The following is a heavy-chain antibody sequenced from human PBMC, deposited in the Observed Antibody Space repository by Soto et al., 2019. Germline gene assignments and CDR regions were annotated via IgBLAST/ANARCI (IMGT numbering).Heavy chain of an antibody. CDR1: GFTFSSYW. CDR3: ARAGITMVRGVKRNTIDY. CDR2: INSDGSST. D-gene: IGHD3-10*01. V-gene: IGHV3-74*01. J-gene: IGHJ4*02. Sequence: GGSLRLSCAASGFTFSSYWMHWVRQAPGKGLVWVSRINSDGSSTSYADSVKGRFTISRDNAKNTLYLQMNSLRAEDTAVYYCARAGITMVRGVKRNTIDYWGQGTLVTVSS.